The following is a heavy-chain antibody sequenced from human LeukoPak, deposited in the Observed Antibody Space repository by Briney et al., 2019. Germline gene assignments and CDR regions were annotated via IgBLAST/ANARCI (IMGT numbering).Heavy chain of an antibody. D-gene: IGHD3-10*01. J-gene: IGHJ4*02. CDR3: ASGSSLWFGESYFDY. CDR1: GGSISSYY. V-gene: IGHV4-59*01. Sequence: LETLSLTCTVSGGSISSYYWSWIRQPPGKGLEWIGYIYYSGSTNYNPSLKSRVTISVDTSKNQFSLKLSSVTAADTAVYYCASGSSLWFGESYFDYWGQGTLVTVSS. CDR2: IYYSGST.